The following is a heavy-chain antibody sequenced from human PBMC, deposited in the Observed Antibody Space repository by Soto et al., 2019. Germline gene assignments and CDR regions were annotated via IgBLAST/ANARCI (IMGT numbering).Heavy chain of an antibody. CDR2: IASGGST. CDR3: ARRDYSSGFDY. CDR1: GFSLSNYA. D-gene: IGHD6-19*01. Sequence: EVQLLESGGGLVQPGGSLRLSCAASGFSLSNYAMTWVRQAPGKGLEWVSGIASGGSTNYADSVKGRFTVSRDNSKNTLYLQMNSLRVEDTDAYYCARRDYSSGFDYWGQGTLVTVSS. V-gene: IGHV3-23*01. J-gene: IGHJ4*02.